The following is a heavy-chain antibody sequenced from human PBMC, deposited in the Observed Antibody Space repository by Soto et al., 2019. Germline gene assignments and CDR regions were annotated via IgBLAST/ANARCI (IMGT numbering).Heavy chain of an antibody. Sequence: QVQLVESGGGVVQPGRSLRLSCAAYGFTFSSYGMHWVRQAPGKGLEWVAVISYDGSNKYYADSVKGRFTISRDNSKNTLYLQMNSLRAEDTAVYYCAKASEWYSGYGSFLWYFDYWGQGTLVTVSS. J-gene: IGHJ4*02. CDR2: ISYDGSNK. D-gene: IGHD5-12*01. CDR3: AKASEWYSGYGSFLWYFDY. V-gene: IGHV3-30*18. CDR1: GFTFSSYG.